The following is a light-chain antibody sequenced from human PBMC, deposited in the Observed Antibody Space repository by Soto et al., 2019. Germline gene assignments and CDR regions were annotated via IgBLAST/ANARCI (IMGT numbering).Light chain of an antibody. CDR1: QSINTW. CDR2: DAS. CDR3: QQYNDYFRT. J-gene: IGKJ1*01. V-gene: IGKV1-5*01. Sequence: DVQMTQSPSTLSASVGDRVTITCRASQSINTWLAWYQQRPGKAPNLLIYDASSLESGVPSRFRGSGSGTEFTLTISSLQPDDFATYYCQQYNDYFRTFGQGTKVEIK.